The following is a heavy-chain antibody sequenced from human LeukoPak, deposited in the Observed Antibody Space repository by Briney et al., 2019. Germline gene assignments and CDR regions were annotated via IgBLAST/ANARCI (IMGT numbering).Heavy chain of an antibody. V-gene: IGHV4-59*01. CDR1: GGSISSYY. J-gene: IGHJ4*02. CDR2: IYYSGST. CDR3: ARLYCSGGSYYSYYFDY. Sequence: TSETLSLTCTVSGGSISSYYWSWIRQPPGKGLEWIGYIYYSGSTNYNPSLKSRVTISVDTSKNQFSLKLSSVTAADTAVYYCARLYCSGGSYYSYYFDYWGQGTLVTVSS. D-gene: IGHD2-15*01.